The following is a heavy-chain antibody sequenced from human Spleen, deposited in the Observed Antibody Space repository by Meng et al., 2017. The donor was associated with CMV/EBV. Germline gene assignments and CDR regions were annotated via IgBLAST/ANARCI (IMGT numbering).Heavy chain of an antibody. J-gene: IGHJ4*02. V-gene: IGHV4-31*02. Sequence: TLVRQAPEKGLEWIGYNYYNGSTYCDPPLKSRVTISVDTSKNQFSLKLSSVTAADTAVYYCARAAAGGGYFDYWGQGILVTVSS. D-gene: IGHD6-13*01. CDR3: ARAAAGGGYFDY. CDR2: NYYNGST.